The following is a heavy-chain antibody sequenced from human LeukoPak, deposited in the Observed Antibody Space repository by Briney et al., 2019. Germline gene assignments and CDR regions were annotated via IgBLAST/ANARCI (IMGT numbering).Heavy chain of an antibody. V-gene: IGHV4-31*03. D-gene: IGHD5-12*01. CDR2: IYYSGST. CDR3: ARAKGSGYDYHFDY. J-gene: IGHJ4*02. CDR1: GGSISSGGYC. Sequence: SETLSLTCTVSGGSISSGGYCWSWIRQHPGKGLEWIGYIYYSGSTYYNPSLKSRVTISVDTSKNQFSLKLSSVTAADTAVYYCARAKGSGYDYHFDYWGQGTLVTVSS.